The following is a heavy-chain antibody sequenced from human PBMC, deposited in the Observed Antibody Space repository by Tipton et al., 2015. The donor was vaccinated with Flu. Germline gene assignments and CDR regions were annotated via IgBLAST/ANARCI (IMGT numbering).Heavy chain of an antibody. CDR3: ARVHFSYYYGSGSYEADYGMDV. Sequence: SLRLSCAASGFTFSSYGMHWVRQAPGKGLEWVAVIWYDGSNKYYADSVKGRFTISRDNSKNTLYLQMNSLRAEDTAVYYCARVHFSYYYGSGSYEADYGMDVWGQGTTVTVSS. CDR1: GFTFSSYG. D-gene: IGHD3-10*01. CDR2: IWYDGSNK. V-gene: IGHV3-33*01. J-gene: IGHJ6*02.